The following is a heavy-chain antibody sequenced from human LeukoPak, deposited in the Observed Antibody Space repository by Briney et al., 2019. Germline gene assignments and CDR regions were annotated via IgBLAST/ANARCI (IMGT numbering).Heavy chain of an antibody. CDR3: ARGVDYYENSGTIDY. CDR1: GFTFSTYG. V-gene: IGHV3-33*01. D-gene: IGHD3-22*01. Sequence: GGSLRLSCAASGFTFSTYGMHWVRQPPGKGLEWVAIIWYDGSNKKYEDSVKGRFTISRVNSKNTLYLQMNSLRAEDTAVYYCARGVDYYENSGTIDYWGQGTLVTVSS. CDR2: IWYDGSNK. J-gene: IGHJ4*02.